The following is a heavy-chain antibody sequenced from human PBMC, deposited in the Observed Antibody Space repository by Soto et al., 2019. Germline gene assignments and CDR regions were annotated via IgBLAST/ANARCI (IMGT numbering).Heavy chain of an antibody. V-gene: IGHV1-58*01. CDR2: IVVGSGST. D-gene: IGHD2-15*01. CDR1: GFAFGNSA. CDR3: AAELYSGGTCCSFDI. J-gene: IGHJ6*02. Sequence: GASVKVSCKTSGFAFGNSAVQWVRQARGQRLEWMGWIVVGSGSTNYEQRFQKRVTITRDMSTSTVHMELSCLSSEDTAVYYCAAELYSGGTCCSFDIWGQGTTVTVSS.